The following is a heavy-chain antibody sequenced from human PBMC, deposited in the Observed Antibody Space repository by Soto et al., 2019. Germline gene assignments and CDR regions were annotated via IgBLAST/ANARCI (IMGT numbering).Heavy chain of an antibody. CDR1: GFTFSSYG. J-gene: IGHJ5*02. CDR3: AMGVDYDILPGYYKTDSNWFGP. V-gene: IGHV3-33*01. Sequence: QVQLVESGGGVVQPGRSLRLSCAVSGFTFSSYGMHWVRRAPGKGLEWVAVIWYDGSNKYYADSVKGRFTISRDNSKNALYLQMNSPLAEDTAVYYCAMGVDYDILPGYYKTDSNWFGPWGQGTLVTVSS. CDR2: IWYDGSNK. D-gene: IGHD3-9*01.